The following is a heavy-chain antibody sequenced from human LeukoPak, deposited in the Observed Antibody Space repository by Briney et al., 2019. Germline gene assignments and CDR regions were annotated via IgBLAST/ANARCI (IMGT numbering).Heavy chain of an antibody. CDR3: AKDLRVEGPTFGFY. Sequence: PGGSLRLSCAASGFTFSSYAMSWVRQAPGKGLEWVSAISGSGGSTYYADSVKGRFTISRDNSKNALYLQMNSLRAEDTAVYYCAKDLRVEGPTFGFYWGQGTLVTVSS. V-gene: IGHV3-23*01. CDR1: GFTFSSYA. J-gene: IGHJ4*02. D-gene: IGHD3-10*01. CDR2: ISGSGGST.